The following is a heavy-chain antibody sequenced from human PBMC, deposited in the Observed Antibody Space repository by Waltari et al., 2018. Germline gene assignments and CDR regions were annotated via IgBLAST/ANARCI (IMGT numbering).Heavy chain of an antibody. CDR1: GGSISSSSYY. CDR2: IYYSGST. D-gene: IGHD4-17*01. Sequence: QLQLQESGPGLVKPSETLSLTCTVSGGSISSSSYYWGWIRQPPGKGLEWIGSIYYSGSTYYNPSLNSRVTIFVDTSKNQFSLNLSSVTAADTAVYYCARLYGDNYADFDYWGQGTLVTVSS. CDR3: ARLYGDNYADFDY. V-gene: IGHV4-39*01. J-gene: IGHJ4*02.